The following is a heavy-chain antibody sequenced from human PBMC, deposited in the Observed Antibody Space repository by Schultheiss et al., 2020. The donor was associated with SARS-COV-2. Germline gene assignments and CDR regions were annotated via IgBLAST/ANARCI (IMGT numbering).Heavy chain of an antibody. CDR3: ARGPTQLLRRYFDY. D-gene: IGHD2-2*01. J-gene: IGHJ4*02. Sequence: GESLKISCAASGFTFSSYWMSWVRQAPGKGLEWVGRIKSKTDGGTTDYAAPVKGRFTISRDDSKNTLYLQMNSLRAEDTAVYYCARGPTQLLRRYFDYWGQGTLVTVSS. CDR2: IKSKTDGGTT. V-gene: IGHV3-15*01. CDR1: GFTFSSYW.